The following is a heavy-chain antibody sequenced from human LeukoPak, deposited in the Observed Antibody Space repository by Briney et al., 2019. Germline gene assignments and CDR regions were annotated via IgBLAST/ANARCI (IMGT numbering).Heavy chain of an antibody. J-gene: IGHJ3*02. V-gene: IGHV4-59*08. CDR1: GGSIGTYY. CDR3: AKHAGQWPAFHGFDI. CDR2: IYGSGGT. D-gene: IGHD6-19*01. Sequence: SETLSLTCTVSGGSIGTYYWGWVRQPPGKGLECLAYIYGSGGTNYNPSLNSRVTISLDTANNQFSLNLSSVTAADTAVYYCAKHAGQWPAFHGFDIWGQGTMVTVSS.